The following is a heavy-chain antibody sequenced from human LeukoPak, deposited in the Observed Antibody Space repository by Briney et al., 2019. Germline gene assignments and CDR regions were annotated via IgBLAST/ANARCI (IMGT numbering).Heavy chain of an antibody. Sequence: PSETLSLTCTVSGGSISSYYWSWIRQPPGKGLEWIGYIYYSGSTNYNPSLKSRVTISVDTSKNQFSLKLSSVTAADTAVYYCARGSAYSHWGQGTLVTVSS. J-gene: IGHJ4*02. CDR2: IYYSGST. CDR1: GGSISSYY. CDR3: ARGSAYSH. D-gene: IGHD3-22*01. V-gene: IGHV4-59*01.